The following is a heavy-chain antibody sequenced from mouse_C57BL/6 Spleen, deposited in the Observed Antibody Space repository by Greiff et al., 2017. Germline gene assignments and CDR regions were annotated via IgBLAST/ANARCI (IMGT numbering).Heavy chain of an antibody. D-gene: IGHD2-2*01. J-gene: IGHJ3*01. CDR3: ARGYGFAY. Sequence: VQRVESGPELVKPGASVKISCKASGYAFSSAWMNWVKQRPGKGLEWIGRIYPGDGDTNYNGKFKGKATLTADKSSSTAYMQLSSLTSEDSAVYFCARGYGFAYWGQGTLVTVSA. V-gene: IGHV1-82*01. CDR2: IYPGDGDT. CDR1: GYAFSSAW.